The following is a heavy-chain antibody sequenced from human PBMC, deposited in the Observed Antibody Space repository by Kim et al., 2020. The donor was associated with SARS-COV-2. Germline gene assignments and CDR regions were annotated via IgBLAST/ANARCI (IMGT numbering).Heavy chain of an antibody. Sequence: SQTLSLTCAISGDSVSNSGAAWNWIRQSPSRGLEWLGRTNYKSKWNDGYAVSVKSRITINADTSKNEFSLQLNSVTPEDTAVYYCARSSSTWPTEYFQYWGQGSLVTVPS. CDR3: ARSSSTWPTEYFQY. D-gene: IGHD6-13*01. J-gene: IGHJ1*01. V-gene: IGHV6-1*01. CDR1: GDSVSNSGAA. CDR2: TNYKSKWND.